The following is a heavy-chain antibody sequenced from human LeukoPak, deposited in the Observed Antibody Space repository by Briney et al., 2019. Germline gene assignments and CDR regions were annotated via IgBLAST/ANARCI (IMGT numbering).Heavy chain of an antibody. CDR2: ISGSGGNT. CDR3: AKAHYDSSGYYYCSFDY. CDR1: GFTFSSYA. D-gene: IGHD3-22*01. Sequence: GGSLRLSCAASGFTFSSYAMSWVRQAPGKGLEWVSAISGSGGNTYYADSVKGRFTISRDNSKNTLYLQMNSLRAEDTAVYYCAKAHYDSSGYYYCSFDYWGQGTLVTVSS. J-gene: IGHJ4*02. V-gene: IGHV3-23*01.